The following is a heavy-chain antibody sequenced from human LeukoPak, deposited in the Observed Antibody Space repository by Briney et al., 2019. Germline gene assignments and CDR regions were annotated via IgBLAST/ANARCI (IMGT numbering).Heavy chain of an antibody. D-gene: IGHD5-12*01. CDR2: INPNSGGT. CDR1: GYTFTGYY. Sequence: ASVKVSCKASGYTFTGYYMHWVRQAPGQGLEWMGWINPNSGGTNYAQKFQGRVTMTRDTSISTAYMELSRLRSDDTAVYYCARFGSEKGYYFDYWGQGTLVTVSS. CDR3: ARFGSEKGYYFDY. J-gene: IGHJ4*02. V-gene: IGHV1-2*02.